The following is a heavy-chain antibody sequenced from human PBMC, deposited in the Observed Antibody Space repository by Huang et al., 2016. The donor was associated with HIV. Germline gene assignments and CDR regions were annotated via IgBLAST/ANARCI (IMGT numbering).Heavy chain of an antibody. CDR2: IFSGGRI. CDR3: ARGAESSWYGNYYYGMDV. V-gene: IGHV3-53*01. CDR1: GFTVRDNY. Sequence: EVQLVESGGALIQPGGSLRLSCAGSGFTVRDNYITWVRQAPGKGREWVSVIFSGGRIYYADSGRGRFTVSRDNSKNILYLQMNNLRADDTAVYYCARGAESSWYGNYYYGMDVWGPGTTVTVS. J-gene: IGHJ6*02. D-gene: IGHD6-13*01.